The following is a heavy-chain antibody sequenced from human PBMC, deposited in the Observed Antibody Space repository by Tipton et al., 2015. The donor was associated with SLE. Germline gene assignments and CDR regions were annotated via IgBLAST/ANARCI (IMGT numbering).Heavy chain of an antibody. Sequence: TLSLTCAVYGGSLSGFYWSWIRQSPGKGLEWIGEINQSGSTDYSPSLKSRVTMSVDTPKNQFSLEGSSVTAADTAVYYCARHGYSNWRFYFYYWAQGTLVTVSS. V-gene: IGHV4-34*01. CDR3: ARHGYSNWRFYFYY. CDR1: GGSLSGFY. D-gene: IGHD4-11*01. J-gene: IGHJ4*02. CDR2: INQSGST.